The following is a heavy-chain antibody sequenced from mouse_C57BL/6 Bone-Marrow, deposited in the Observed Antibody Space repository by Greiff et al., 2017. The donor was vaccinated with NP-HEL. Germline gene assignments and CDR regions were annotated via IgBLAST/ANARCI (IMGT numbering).Heavy chain of an antibody. D-gene: IGHD1-1*01. CDR2: IDPSDSYT. CDR1: GYTFTSYW. Sequence: QVQLQQPGAELVMPGASVKLSCKASGYTFTSYWMHWVKQRPGQGLEWIGEIDPSDSYTNYNQKFKGKSTLTVDKSSSTAYMQLSSLTSVDSAVYYCAREDYYGSSPTWFAYWGQGTLVTVSA. J-gene: IGHJ3*01. V-gene: IGHV1-69*01. CDR3: AREDYYGSSPTWFAY.